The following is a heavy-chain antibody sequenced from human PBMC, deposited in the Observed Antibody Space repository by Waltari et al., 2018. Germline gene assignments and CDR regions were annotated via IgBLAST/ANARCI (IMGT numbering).Heavy chain of an antibody. CDR1: GGTFSSYA. V-gene: IGHV1-69*05. J-gene: IGHJ4*02. CDR2: IIPIFGTA. D-gene: IGHD3-9*01. CDR3: AIPGAHYDILTGPFDY. Sequence: QVQLVQSGAEVKKPASSVKVSCTASGGTFSSYALSWVRQAPGQGLEWMGGIIPIFGTANYAQKFQGRVTITTDESTSTAYMELSSLRSEDTAVYYCAIPGAHYDILTGPFDYWGQGTLVTVSS.